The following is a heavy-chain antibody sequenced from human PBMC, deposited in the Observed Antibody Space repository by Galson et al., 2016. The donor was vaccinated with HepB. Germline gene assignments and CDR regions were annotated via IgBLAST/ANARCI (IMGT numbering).Heavy chain of an antibody. V-gene: IGHV3-11*01. CDR2: ISTSGSLI. Sequence: SLRLSCAASGFTLSDYYMSWIRQAPGKGLEWVSFISTSGSLISYADSAEGRFTISRDNAKNSLYLQMNSLRVEDTAVYYCARAGSRSSAQYFYYGMDVWGQGTAVTVSS. CDR3: ARAGSRSSAQYFYYGMDV. J-gene: IGHJ6*02. CDR1: GFTLSDYY. D-gene: IGHD6-19*01.